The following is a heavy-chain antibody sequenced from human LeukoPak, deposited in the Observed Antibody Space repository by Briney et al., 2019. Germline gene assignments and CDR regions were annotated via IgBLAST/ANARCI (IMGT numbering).Heavy chain of an antibody. CDR2: IKPKTDGETT. CDR3: ITPLPYSAQ. V-gene: IGHV3-15*07. J-gene: IGHJ4*02. CDR1: GFTSSNAY. Sequence: GGSLRLSCAASGFTSSNAYMNWVRQAPGKGLEWVGRIKPKTDGETTEYAAPVKGRFSISRDDSKNMLYLQMNSLKTEDTAVYYCITPLPYSAQGGQGTLVTVSS. D-gene: IGHD2-21*01.